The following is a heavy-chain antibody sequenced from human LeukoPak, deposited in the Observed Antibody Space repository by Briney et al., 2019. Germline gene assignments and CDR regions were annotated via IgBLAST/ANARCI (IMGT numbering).Heavy chain of an antibody. J-gene: IGHJ4*02. V-gene: IGHV3-30*03. CDR1: GFTFSSYG. CDR3: ARDYTGGWNDY. D-gene: IGHD7-27*01. CDR2: ISYDGSNK. Sequence: GGSPRLSCAASGFTFSSYGMHWVRQAPGKGLEWVAVISYDGSNKYYADSVKGRFTISRDNSKNTLYLQMDNLRAEDTAVYYCARDYTGGWNDYWGQGTLVTVSS.